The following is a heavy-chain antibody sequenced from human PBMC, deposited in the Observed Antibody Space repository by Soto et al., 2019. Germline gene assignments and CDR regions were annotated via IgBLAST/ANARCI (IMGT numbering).Heavy chain of an antibody. CDR1: GFTFGDYA. D-gene: IGHD6-13*01. CDR3: VKDESINWYSGHFRH. Sequence: GGSLRPSCAASGFTFGDYAMHWVRQVPGKGLEWVSGINWNSGSIGYGDSVKGRFAISRDNAKNSLHLQMNSLSAEDTAFYYCVKDESINWYSGHFRHWGQGTLVTVSS. J-gene: IGHJ1*01. CDR2: INWNSGSI. V-gene: IGHV3-9*01.